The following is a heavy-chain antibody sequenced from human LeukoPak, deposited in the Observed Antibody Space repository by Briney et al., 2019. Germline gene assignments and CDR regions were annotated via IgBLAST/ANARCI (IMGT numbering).Heavy chain of an antibody. V-gene: IGHV3-30*18. CDR2: ISYDGSNR. Sequence: GSLRLSCAXSGFTFSSYGMHWVRQAPGKGLEWVAVISYDGSNRYYADSVKGRFTISRDNSKNTLYLQMNSLRAEDTAVYYCAKDPSEYQLLYGYCDYWGQGTLVTVSS. CDR1: GFTFSSYG. J-gene: IGHJ4*02. D-gene: IGHD2-2*02. CDR3: AKDPSEYQLLYGYCDY.